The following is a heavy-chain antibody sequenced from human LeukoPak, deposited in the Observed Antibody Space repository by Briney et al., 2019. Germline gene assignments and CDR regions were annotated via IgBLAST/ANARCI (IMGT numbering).Heavy chain of an antibody. V-gene: IGHV3-20*04. CDR2: INWNGGST. CDR1: GFTFTTYW. D-gene: IGHD3-16*02. Sequence: SGGSLRLSCAASGFTFTTYWMSWVRQAPGKGLEWVSGINWNGGSTGYADSVKGRFTISRDNAKNSLYLQMNSLRAEDTALYYCARPGPTFGGVITYFDYWGQGTLVTVSS. CDR3: ARPGPTFGGVITYFDY. J-gene: IGHJ4*02.